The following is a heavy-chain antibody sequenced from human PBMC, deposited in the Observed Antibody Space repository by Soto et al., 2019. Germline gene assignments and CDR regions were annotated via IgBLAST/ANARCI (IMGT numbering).Heavy chain of an antibody. J-gene: IGHJ4*02. D-gene: IGHD3-9*01. V-gene: IGHV3-23*01. CDR1: GFTLAKYT. CDR2: SYSSGGT. CDR3: ARDRERDGIWTFDS. Sequence: EVLLLESGGDVVQLGGSLRLSCAASGFTLAKYTMGWVRQTPRKGLEWVAESYSSGGTEYADSVKGRFTISRDNSKNTLFLQMKNLRVEDTALYYCARDRERDGIWTFDSWGQGTLVTVSS.